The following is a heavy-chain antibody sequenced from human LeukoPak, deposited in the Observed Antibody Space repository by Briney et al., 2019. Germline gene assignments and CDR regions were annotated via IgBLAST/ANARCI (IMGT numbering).Heavy chain of an antibody. V-gene: IGHV1-2*02. Sequence: ASVKVSCKASGYTFTSYGISWVRQAPGQGLEWMGWINPNSGGTDYAQKFQGRVTMTRDTSISTAYMELSRLTSDDTAVYYCARYKGVDTATVTGLANWGPGTLVTVSS. CDR2: INPNSGGT. CDR1: GYTFTSYG. D-gene: IGHD5-18*01. J-gene: IGHJ4*02. CDR3: ARYKGVDTATVTGLAN.